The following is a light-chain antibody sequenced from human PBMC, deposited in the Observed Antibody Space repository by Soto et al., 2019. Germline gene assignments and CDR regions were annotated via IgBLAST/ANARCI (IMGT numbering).Light chain of an antibody. CDR1: SSDVGGYNY. CDR3: SSYAGSNNSHVV. Sequence: QSALTQPPSASGSPGQSVTISCTGTSSDVGGYNYVSWYQQHPGKAPKLMIYAVSKRPSGVPDRFSGSKSGNTASLTVSGLQAEDEADYYCSSYAGSNNSHVVFGGGTKVTVL. CDR2: AVS. J-gene: IGLJ2*01. V-gene: IGLV2-8*01.